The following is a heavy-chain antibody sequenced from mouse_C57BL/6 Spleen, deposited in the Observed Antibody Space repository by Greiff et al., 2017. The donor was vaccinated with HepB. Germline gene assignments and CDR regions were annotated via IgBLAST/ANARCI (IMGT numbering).Heavy chain of an antibody. D-gene: IGHD2-2*01. CDR2: IYPGSGST. V-gene: IGHV1-55*01. CDR3: ERRTMVTTGGYYFDY. J-gene: IGHJ2*01. CDR1: GYTFTSYW. Sequence: QVQLQQPGAELVKPGASVKMSCKASGYTFTSYWITWVKQRPGQGLEWIGDIYPGSGSTNYNEKFKSKATLTVDTSSSTAYMQLSSLTSEDSAVYYCERRTMVTTGGYYFDYWGQGTTLTVSS.